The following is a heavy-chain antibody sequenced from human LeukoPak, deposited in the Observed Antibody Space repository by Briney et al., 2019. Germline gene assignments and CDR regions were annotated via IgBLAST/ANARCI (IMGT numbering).Heavy chain of an antibody. CDR2: ISSSGSTI. CDR3: ARERRIVVVITTDYYGMDV. J-gene: IGHJ6*02. V-gene: IGHV3-48*03. Sequence: PGGSLRLSCAASGFTFSSYAMSWVRQAPGKGLEWVSYISSSGSTIYYADSVKGRFTISRDNAKNSLYLQMNSLRAEDTAVYYCARERRIVVVITTDYYGMDVWGQGTTVTVSS. CDR1: GFTFSSYA. D-gene: IGHD3-22*01.